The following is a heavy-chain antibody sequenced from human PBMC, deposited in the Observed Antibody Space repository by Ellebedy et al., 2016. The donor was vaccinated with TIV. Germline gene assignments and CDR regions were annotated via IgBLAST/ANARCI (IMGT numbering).Heavy chain of an antibody. Sequence: SETLSLTCSVSDYSISSGSYWGWIRQPPGKGLEWIGYIYYSGSTNYNPSLKSRVTISVDTSKNQFSLKLSSVTAADTAMYYCTRGGTSYSDYWGQGTLVTVSS. D-gene: IGHD1-1*01. CDR2: IYYSGST. CDR3: TRGGTSYSDY. V-gene: IGHV4-61*05. J-gene: IGHJ4*02. CDR1: DYSISSGSY.